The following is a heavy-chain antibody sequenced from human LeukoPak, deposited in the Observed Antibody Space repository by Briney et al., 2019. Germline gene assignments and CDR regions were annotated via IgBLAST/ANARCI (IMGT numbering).Heavy chain of an antibody. D-gene: IGHD3-10*01. CDR1: GFTFSSYP. J-gene: IGHJ4*02. Sequence: GGSLRLSCAASGFTFSSYPMSWVRQAPGKGLEWVANIRPDGSEKYYVDSVKGRFTISRDIAKQSVFLQMTSLRVEDTAVYYCARLSAMVRGPEDIFYFEYWGLGTLVTVSS. V-gene: IGHV3-7*01. CDR3: ARLSAMVRGPEDIFYFEY. CDR2: IRPDGSEK.